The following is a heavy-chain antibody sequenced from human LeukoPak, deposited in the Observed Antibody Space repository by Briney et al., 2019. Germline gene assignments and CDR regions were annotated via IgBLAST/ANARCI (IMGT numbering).Heavy chain of an antibody. D-gene: IGHD1-26*01. CDR2: IYSGGST. Sequence: GGSLRLSCAASGFTVSSNYMSWVRQAPGKGLEWVSVIYSGGSTYYADSVKGRFTISRDNSKNTLYLQMNSLRAEDMAVYYCARGEKWELPYFDYWGQGTLVTVSS. V-gene: IGHV3-53*01. J-gene: IGHJ4*02. CDR1: GFTVSSNY. CDR3: ARGEKWELPYFDY.